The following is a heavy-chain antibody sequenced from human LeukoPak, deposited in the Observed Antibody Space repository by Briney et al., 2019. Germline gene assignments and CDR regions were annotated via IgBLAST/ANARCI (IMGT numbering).Heavy chain of an antibody. CDR1: GFTFTNAW. Sequence: GGSLRLSCATFGFTFTNAWMTWVRQAPGKGLEWVAVISYDGSNKYYADSVKGRFTISRDNSKNTLYLQMNSLRAEDTAVYYCAKDRDYVWGSYNLWGQGTLVTVSS. V-gene: IGHV3-30*18. CDR3: AKDRDYVWGSYNL. J-gene: IGHJ5*02. CDR2: ISYDGSNK. D-gene: IGHD3-16*01.